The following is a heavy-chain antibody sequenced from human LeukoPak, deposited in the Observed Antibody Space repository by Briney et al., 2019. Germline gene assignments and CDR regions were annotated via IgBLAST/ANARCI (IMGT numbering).Heavy chain of an antibody. Sequence: GESLKISCKGSGYSFTSYWIGWVRQMPGKGLEWMGIIYPGDSDTRYSPSFQGQVTISADKSISTAYLQWSSLKASDTAMYYCAXXTTVKTDGFDYWGQGTLVTVSS. J-gene: IGHJ4*02. CDR1: GYSFTSYW. D-gene: IGHD4-11*01. V-gene: IGHV5-51*01. CDR2: IYPGDSDT. CDR3: AXXTTVKTDGFDY.